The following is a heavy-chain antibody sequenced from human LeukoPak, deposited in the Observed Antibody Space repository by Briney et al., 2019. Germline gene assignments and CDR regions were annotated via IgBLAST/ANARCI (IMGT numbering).Heavy chain of an antibody. Sequence: SETLSLTCTVSDGSISSYYWSWIRQPPGKGLEWIGYIYYSGSTNYNPSLKSRVTISVDTSKNQFSLKLSSVTAADTAVYYCARVTYVYCGGDCYSYYFDYWGQGTLVTVSS. J-gene: IGHJ4*02. D-gene: IGHD2-21*02. CDR1: DGSISSYY. CDR2: IYYSGST. V-gene: IGHV4-59*01. CDR3: ARVTYVYCGGDCYSYYFDY.